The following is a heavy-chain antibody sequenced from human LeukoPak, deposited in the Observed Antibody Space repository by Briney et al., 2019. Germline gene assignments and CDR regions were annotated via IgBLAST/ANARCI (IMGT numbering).Heavy chain of an antibody. CDR2: MSPNSGDT. J-gene: IGHJ4*02. CDR3: VRTPPNWGFED. CDR1: GYTFTTHD. V-gene: IGHV1-8*01. D-gene: IGHD7-27*01. Sequence: ASVKVSCKASGYTFTTHDINWVRQATGQGLEWLGWMSPNSGDTGYAQKFQGRVTMTSDSSISTAYMELSSLRSEDTAIYYCVRTPPNWGFEDWDQGTLVTVSS.